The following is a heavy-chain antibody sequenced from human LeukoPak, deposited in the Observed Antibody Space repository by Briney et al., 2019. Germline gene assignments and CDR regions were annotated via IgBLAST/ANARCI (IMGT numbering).Heavy chain of an antibody. J-gene: IGHJ3*02. CDR1: GGSFSSNTYY. CDR2: ISYSGTT. Sequence: PSETLSLTCTVSGGSFSSNTYYWGWIRLPPGKGLELIGSISYSGTTYCNPSLKSRVTISVDTSKSQFSLKLSSVTAADTAVYFCASHTYRGAFDIWGQGTMVTVSS. CDR3: ASHTYRGAFDI. D-gene: IGHD2-2*02. V-gene: IGHV4-39*01.